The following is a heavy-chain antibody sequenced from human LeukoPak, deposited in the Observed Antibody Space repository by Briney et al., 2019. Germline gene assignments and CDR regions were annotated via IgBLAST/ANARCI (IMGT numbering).Heavy chain of an antibody. D-gene: IGHD5-24*01. CDR2: IGGSGGST. J-gene: IGHJ4*02. CDR3: AKIERWLQLLAVDY. CDR1: GFTFSSYA. Sequence: GGSLRLSCAASGFTFSSYAMSWVRQAPGKGLEWVSAIGGSGGSTYYADSVKGRFTISRDNSKNTLYLQMNSLRAEDTAVYYCAKIERWLQLLAVDYWGQGTLVTVSS. V-gene: IGHV3-23*01.